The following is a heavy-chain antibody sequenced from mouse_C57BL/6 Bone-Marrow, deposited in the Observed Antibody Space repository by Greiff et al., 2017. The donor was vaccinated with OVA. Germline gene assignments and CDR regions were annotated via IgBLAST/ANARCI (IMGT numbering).Heavy chain of an antibody. V-gene: IGHV7-1*01. Sequence: EVQLVDSGGGLVQSGRSLRLSCATSGFTFSDFYMEWVRQAPGKGLEWIAASRNKANDYTTEYSASVKGRFIVSRDTSQSILYLQMNALRAEDTAIYYCARGYDYSSYWYFDVWGTGTTVTVSS. CDR3: ARGYDYSSYWYFDV. J-gene: IGHJ1*03. D-gene: IGHD2-4*01. CDR2: SRNKANDYTT. CDR1: GFTFSDFY.